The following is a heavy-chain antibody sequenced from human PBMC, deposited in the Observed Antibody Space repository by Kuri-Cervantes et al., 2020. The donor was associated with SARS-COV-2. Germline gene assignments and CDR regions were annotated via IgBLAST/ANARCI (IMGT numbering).Heavy chain of an antibody. Sequence: SQTLSLTCAVYGGSFSGYYWSWIRQPPGKGLEWIGEIYHSGSTNYNPSLKSRVTISVDTSKNQFSLKLSSVTAADTAVYYCARSWYSSSWTFSYYYYGTDVWGQGTTVTVSS. CDR3: ARSWYSSSWTFSYYYYGTDV. D-gene: IGHD6-13*01. J-gene: IGHJ6*02. CDR1: GGSFSGYY. CDR2: IYHSGST. V-gene: IGHV4-34*01.